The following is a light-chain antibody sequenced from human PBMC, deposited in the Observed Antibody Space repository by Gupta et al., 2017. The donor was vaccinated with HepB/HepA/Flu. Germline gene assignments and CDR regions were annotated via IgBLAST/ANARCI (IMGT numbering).Light chain of an antibody. J-gene: IGKJ1*01. Sequence: DIVMTQSPSTLSLSPGERATLSCRASQSVSNYLAWYQQKPGQAPRLLIYDTSTRATGIPARFSGSGSGTEFTLTISSLQSEDFAIYYCQQYKNRPPWTFGQGTKVEIK. CDR3: QQYKNRPPWT. V-gene: IGKV3-15*01. CDR2: DTS. CDR1: QSVSNY.